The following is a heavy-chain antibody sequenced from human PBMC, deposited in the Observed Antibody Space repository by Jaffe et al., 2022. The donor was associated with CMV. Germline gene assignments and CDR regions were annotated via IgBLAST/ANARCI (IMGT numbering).Heavy chain of an antibody. CDR1: GGTFSSYA. J-gene: IGHJ3*02. CDR2: IIPILGIA. Sequence: QVQLVQSGAEVKKPGSSVKVSCKASGGTFSSYAISWVRQAPGQGLEWMGRIIPILGIANYAQKFQGRVTITADKSTSTAYMELSSLRSEDTAVYYCASGPPDPSENKMATIGADAFDIWGQGTMVTVSS. CDR3: ASGPPDPSENKMATIGADAFDI. D-gene: IGHD5-12*01. V-gene: IGHV1-69*09.